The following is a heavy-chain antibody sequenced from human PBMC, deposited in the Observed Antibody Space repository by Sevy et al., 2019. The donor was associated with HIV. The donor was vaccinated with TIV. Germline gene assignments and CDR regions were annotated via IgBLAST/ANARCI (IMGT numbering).Heavy chain of an antibody. J-gene: IGHJ4*02. D-gene: IGHD5-18*01. CDR3: ATGDTAMITDLDY. CDR1: GFSFSNNA. CDR2: IDSGGLT. V-gene: IGHV3-23*01. Sequence: GGSLRLSCGASGFSFSNNAMNWVRQAPGKGPEWVSGIDSGGLTCYADSVKGRFTISRDNSMEMLFLQMNSLRPDDTAVYYCATGDTAMITDLDYWGQGTLVTVSS.